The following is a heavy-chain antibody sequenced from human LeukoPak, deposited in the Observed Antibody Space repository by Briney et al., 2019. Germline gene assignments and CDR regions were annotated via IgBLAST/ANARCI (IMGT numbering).Heavy chain of an antibody. Sequence: GESRKISCKGSEYTFRGYWIAWVRQKPGEGLEWMGIIYPGDSDTRYSPSSQGQVTISVDKSISTAYLHWISLKASDTAMYYCARSHYYDSSGYSRLWYFDLWGRGTLVTVSS. D-gene: IGHD3-22*01. J-gene: IGHJ2*01. CDR3: ARSHYYDSSGYSRLWYFDL. CDR2: IYPGDSDT. CDR1: EYTFRGYW. V-gene: IGHV5-51*01.